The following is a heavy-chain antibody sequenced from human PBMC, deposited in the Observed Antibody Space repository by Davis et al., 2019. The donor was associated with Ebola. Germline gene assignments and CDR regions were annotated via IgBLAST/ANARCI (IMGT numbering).Heavy chain of an antibody. V-gene: IGHV4-34*01. Sequence: SETLSLTCAVYGGSFSGYYWSWIRQPPGKGLEWIGEINHSGSTNYNPSLESRVTISVDTSKNQFSLKLSSVTAADTAVYYCARGSLGYSYGPRGDYWGQGTLVTVSS. D-gene: IGHD5-18*01. J-gene: IGHJ4*02. CDR1: GGSFSGYY. CDR3: ARGSLGYSYGPRGDY. CDR2: INHSGST.